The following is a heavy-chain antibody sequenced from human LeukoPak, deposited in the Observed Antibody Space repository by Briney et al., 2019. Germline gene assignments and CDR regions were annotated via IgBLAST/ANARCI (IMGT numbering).Heavy chain of an antibody. V-gene: IGHV4-4*07. CDR3: ARGVAYYYDSSGYFDY. D-gene: IGHD3-22*01. CDR2: IYTSGST. J-gene: IGHJ4*02. CDR1: GGSISSYY. Sequence: SETLSLTCTVSGGSISSYYWSWIRQPAGKGLEWIGRIYTSGSTNYNPTLKSRVTMSVDTSKNQFSLKLSSVTAADTAVYYCARGVAYYYDSSGYFDYWGQGTLVTVSS.